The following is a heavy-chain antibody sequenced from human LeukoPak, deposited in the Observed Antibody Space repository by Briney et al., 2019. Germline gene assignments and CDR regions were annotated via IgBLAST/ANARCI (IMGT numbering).Heavy chain of an antibody. V-gene: IGHV1-8*01. CDR1: GYTFTSYD. Sequence: ASVKVSCKASGYTFTSYDINWVRQATGQGLEWMGWMNPNSGNTGYAQKFQGRVTMTRNTSISTAYMELRSLRSDDTAVYYCARERIVGALNWFDPWGQGTLVTVSS. D-gene: IGHD1-26*01. CDR2: MNPNSGNT. J-gene: IGHJ5*02. CDR3: ARERIVGALNWFDP.